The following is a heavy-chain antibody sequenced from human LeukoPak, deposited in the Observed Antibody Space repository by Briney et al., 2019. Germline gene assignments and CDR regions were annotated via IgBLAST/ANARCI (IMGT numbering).Heavy chain of an antibody. J-gene: IGHJ3*02. D-gene: IGHD2-15*01. CDR2: ISYDGSNK. V-gene: IGHV3-30*04. CDR1: GFTFSSYA. Sequence: GGSLRLSCAASGFTFSSYAMHWVRQAPGKGLEWVAVISYDGSNKYYADSVKGRFTISRDNSKNTLYLQMNSLRAEDTAVYYCTRVKGGYCSGGSCDAFDIWGQGTMVTVSP. CDR3: TRVKGGYCSGGSCDAFDI.